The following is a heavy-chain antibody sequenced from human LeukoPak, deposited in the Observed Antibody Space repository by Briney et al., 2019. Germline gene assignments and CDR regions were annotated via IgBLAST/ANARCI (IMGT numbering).Heavy chain of an antibody. CDR3: ARDELHTGTYFPFDY. Sequence: GGSLRLSCAASGFTFSSYSLNWVRLAPGKGLEWVSSISSSGSYIYYADSVKGRFTISRDNAKDSLYLQMNSLRAEDTAVYYCARDELHTGTYFPFDYWGQGTLVTVSS. V-gene: IGHV3-21*01. CDR1: GFTFSSYS. CDR2: ISSSGSYI. J-gene: IGHJ4*02. D-gene: IGHD1-26*01.